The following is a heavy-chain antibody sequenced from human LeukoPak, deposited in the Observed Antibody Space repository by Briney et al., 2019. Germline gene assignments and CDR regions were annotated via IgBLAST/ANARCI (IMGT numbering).Heavy chain of an antibody. V-gene: IGHV4-39*01. CDR1: GGSISSSSYY. CDR2: IYYSGST. Sequence: SETLSLTCTVSGGSISSSSYYWGWIRQPPGKGLEWIGSIYYSGSTYYNPSLKSRVTISVDTSKNQFSLKLSSVTAADTAVYYCAGTLGGVPAASVDWFDPWGQGTLVTVSS. D-gene: IGHD2-2*01. J-gene: IGHJ5*02. CDR3: AGTLGGVPAASVDWFDP.